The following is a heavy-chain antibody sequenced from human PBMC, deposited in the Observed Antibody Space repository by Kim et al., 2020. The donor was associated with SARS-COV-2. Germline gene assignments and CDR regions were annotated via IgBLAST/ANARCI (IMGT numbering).Heavy chain of an antibody. D-gene: IGHD6-13*01. J-gene: IGHJ5*02. Sequence: PDLKSLVTMSVDTSQKQFSLKLSSVTSADTAVYYCARQIAAAGNNWFDPWGQGTLVTVSS. CDR3: ARQIAAAGNNWFDP. V-gene: IGHV4-4*07.